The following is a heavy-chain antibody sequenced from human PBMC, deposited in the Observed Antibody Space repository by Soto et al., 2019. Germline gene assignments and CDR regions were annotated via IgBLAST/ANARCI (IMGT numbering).Heavy chain of an antibody. D-gene: IGHD3-16*01. Sequence: EVQLVQSGAEVKKPGESLKISCKASGYSFMNNWVGWVRQMPGKGLEWMGIIFPGDSDTKYSPSFQGQVTMSVDQSISTAYLQWSSLRASDTAKYFCVRHAGDYVSMDVWGQGTTVTVS. V-gene: IGHV5-51*01. CDR3: VRHAGDYVSMDV. J-gene: IGHJ6*02. CDR1: GYSFMNNW. CDR2: IFPGDSDT.